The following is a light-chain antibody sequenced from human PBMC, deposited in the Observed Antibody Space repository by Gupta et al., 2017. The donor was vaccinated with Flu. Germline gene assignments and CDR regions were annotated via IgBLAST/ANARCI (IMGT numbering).Light chain of an antibody. CDR1: QSISSW. V-gene: IGKV1-5*03. J-gene: IGKJ1*01. Sequence: DIQVTQSPSALSASVGDRVTTPCRASQSISSWLAWYQQQPGKPQKLLIYLASTSETGVPSRFAGSGGGTEFTLTSSSLQPDDFATYYCQEYNRYSWTFGQGTKVEIK. CDR3: QEYNRYSWT. CDR2: LAS.